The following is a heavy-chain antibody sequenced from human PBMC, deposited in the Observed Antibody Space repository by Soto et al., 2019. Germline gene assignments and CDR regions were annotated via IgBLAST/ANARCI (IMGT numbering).Heavy chain of an antibody. J-gene: IGHJ4*02. CDR1: SGSINSSNW. CDR3: TMNAPTDQSPFRS. D-gene: IGHD4-17*01. Sequence: QVQLQESGPGLVKPSGTLSLTCGVSSGSINSSNWWSWVRQAPGQGLEWIGEIYHTGNTNDNWSPKSRITFSVDKYKNQCSLKRATVTAAAMNMHFWTMNAPTDQSPFRSWAQVMLVT. CDR2: IYHTGNT. V-gene: IGHV4-4*02.